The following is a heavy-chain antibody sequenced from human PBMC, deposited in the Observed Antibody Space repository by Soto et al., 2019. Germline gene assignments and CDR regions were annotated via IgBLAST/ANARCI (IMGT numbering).Heavy chain of an antibody. J-gene: IGHJ6*03. CDR3: ARDRSITIFGVVMDYYMDV. CDR2: ISAYNGNT. D-gene: IGHD3-3*01. CDR1: GYTFTSYG. V-gene: IGHV1-18*01. Sequence: ASVKVSCKASGYTFTSYGISWVRQAPGQGLEWMGWISAYNGNTNYAQKLQGRVTMTTDTSTSTAYMELRSLRSDDTAVYYCARDRSITIFGVVMDYYMDVWGKGTTVTVS.